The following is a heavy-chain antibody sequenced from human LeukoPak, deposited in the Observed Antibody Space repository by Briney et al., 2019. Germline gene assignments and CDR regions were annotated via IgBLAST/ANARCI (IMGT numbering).Heavy chain of an antibody. D-gene: IGHD6-19*01. Sequence: PSETLSLTCTVSGGSISSGDYYWSWIRQPPGTGLEWIGYIYYSGSTYYNPSLKSRVTISVDTSKNQFSLKLSSVTAADTAVYYCARDKRYSSGWYRYYYYGMDVWGQGTTVTVSS. CDR3: ARDKRYSSGWYRYYYYGMDV. CDR1: GGSISSGDYY. J-gene: IGHJ6*02. V-gene: IGHV4-30-4*02. CDR2: IYYSGST.